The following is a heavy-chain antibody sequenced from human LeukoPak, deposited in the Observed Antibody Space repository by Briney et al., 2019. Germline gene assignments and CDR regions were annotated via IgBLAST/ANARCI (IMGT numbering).Heavy chain of an antibody. CDR1: GFTLCSYW. CDR3: ARETGPGGTFDT. Sequence: GGSLRLSCAVSGFTLCSYWMGWVRQAPGKGLEWVANIKQDGSEKYYVDSVKGRFTISRDNAKNSLYLQMNSLRAEDTAVYYCARETGPGGTFDTWGQGTMVTVSS. V-gene: IGHV3-7*01. J-gene: IGHJ3*02. D-gene: IGHD3-10*01. CDR2: IKQDGSEK.